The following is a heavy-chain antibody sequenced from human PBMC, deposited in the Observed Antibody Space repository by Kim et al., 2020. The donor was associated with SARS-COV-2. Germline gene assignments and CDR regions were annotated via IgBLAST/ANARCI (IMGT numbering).Heavy chain of an antibody. V-gene: IGHV4-59*13. Sequence: SETLSLTCTVSGAPISDYDWSWIRQSPGKRLEWIGYIYYTGSTNYNPSLKSRVSISVDSSKNQISLQLSSVTAADTAIYYCARDRAGDVWGQGTTVTVSS. CDR1: GAPISDYD. J-gene: IGHJ6*02. CDR2: IYYTGST. D-gene: IGHD6-19*01. CDR3: ARDRAGDV.